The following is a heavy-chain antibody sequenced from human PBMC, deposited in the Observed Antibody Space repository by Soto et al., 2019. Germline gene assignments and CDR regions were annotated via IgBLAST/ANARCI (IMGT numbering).Heavy chain of an antibody. CDR2: ISGSGGST. D-gene: IGHD4-17*01. Sequence: GGSLRLSCAASGFTFSSYAMSWVRQAPGKGLEWVSAISGSGGSTYYADSVKGRFTISRDNSKNTLYLQMNSLRAEDTAVYYCEKDHGYGDYFYFDYWGQGTLVTVSS. V-gene: IGHV3-23*01. CDR1: GFTFSSYA. J-gene: IGHJ4*02. CDR3: EKDHGYGDYFYFDY.